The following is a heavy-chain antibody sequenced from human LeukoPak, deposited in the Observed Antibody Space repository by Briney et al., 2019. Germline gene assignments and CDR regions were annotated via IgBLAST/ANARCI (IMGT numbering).Heavy chain of an antibody. CDR1: GFTVSSNY. J-gene: IGHJ4*02. CDR2: IYSGGST. D-gene: IGHD4-23*01. Sequence: GGSLRLSCAASGFTVSSNYMSWVRQAPGKGLEWVSIIYSGGSTYYADSVKGRFTISRDNSKNTLYLQMNSLRAKDTAVYYCARDYGGTFDYWGQGTLVTVSS. CDR3: ARDYGGTFDY. V-gene: IGHV3-53*01.